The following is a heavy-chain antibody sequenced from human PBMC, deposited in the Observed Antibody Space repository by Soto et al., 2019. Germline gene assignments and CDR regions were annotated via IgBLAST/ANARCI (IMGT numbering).Heavy chain of an antibody. CDR2: IYYSGTP. CDR3: ARREIEGPIDY. V-gene: IGHV4-28*01. CDR1: GYSISGSNW. D-gene: IGHD1-26*01. Sequence: PLEILSLTCAVSGYSISGSNWWGWIRQPPGKGLEWIGYIYYSGTPYYNPSLKSRVTMSVDASKNQFSLKLTSVTAVDTAVYYCARREIEGPIDYWGQGTLVTVSS. J-gene: IGHJ4*02.